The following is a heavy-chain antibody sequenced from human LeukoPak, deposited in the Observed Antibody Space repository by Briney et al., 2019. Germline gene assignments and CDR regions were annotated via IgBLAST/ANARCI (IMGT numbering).Heavy chain of an antibody. V-gene: IGHV1-18*01. CDR3: ARGLRYFDWSLTVYYYGMDV. CDR1: GYTFTSYG. D-gene: IGHD3-9*01. Sequence: EPPVKVSCKASGYTFTSYGISWVRQAPGQGLEWMGWISAYNVNTNYAQKLQGRVTMTTDTSTSTAYMELRSLRSDDTAVYYCARGLRYFDWSLTVYYYGMDVWGQGTTVTVS. J-gene: IGHJ6*02. CDR2: ISAYNVNT.